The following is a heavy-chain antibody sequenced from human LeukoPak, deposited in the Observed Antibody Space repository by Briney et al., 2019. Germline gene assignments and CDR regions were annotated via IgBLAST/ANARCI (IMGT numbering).Heavy chain of an antibody. J-gene: IGHJ4*02. CDR1: GFTFSSYA. Sequence: GGSLRLSCAASGFTFSSYAMHWVRQAPGKGLEWVAVISYDGSNKYYADSVKGRFTISRDNSKNTLYLQMNSLRAEDTAVYYCARGSVVPSLLYLDYWGQGTLVTVSS. D-gene: IGHD3-10*01. V-gene: IGHV3-30-3*01. CDR3: ARGSVVPSLLYLDY. CDR2: ISYDGSNK.